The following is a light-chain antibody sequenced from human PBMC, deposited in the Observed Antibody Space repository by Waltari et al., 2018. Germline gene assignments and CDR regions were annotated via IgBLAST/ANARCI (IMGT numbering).Light chain of an antibody. J-gene: IGKJ1*01. CDR2: WAS. V-gene: IGKV4-1*01. CDR1: QSVSDHVNNKNY. Sequence: DIVMTQSPDSLTVSPGERATINCRSSQSVSDHVNNKNYLAWYRQKPGQPPKLLISWASTREFGVPDRCSGSGSGTEFTLTISSLQPEDVAVYYCQQYYNTPPTFGQGTKVEIK. CDR3: QQYYNTPPT.